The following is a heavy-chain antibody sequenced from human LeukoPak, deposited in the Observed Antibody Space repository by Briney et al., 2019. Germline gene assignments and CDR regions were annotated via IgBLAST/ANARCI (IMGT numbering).Heavy chain of an antibody. V-gene: IGHV4-39*01. Sequence: SETLSLTCTVSGGSISSSSYYWGWLRQPPGKGLEWIGSIYYSGSTYYNPSLKSRVTISVDTSKYQFSLKLSSVTAADTAVYYCARRRGGYDYFDYWGQGTLVTVSS. CDR2: IYYSGST. CDR3: ARRRGGYDYFDY. D-gene: IGHD3-3*01. CDR1: GGSISSSSYY. J-gene: IGHJ4*02.